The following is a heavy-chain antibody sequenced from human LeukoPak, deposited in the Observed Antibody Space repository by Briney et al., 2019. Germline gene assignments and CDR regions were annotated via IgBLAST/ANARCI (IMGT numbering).Heavy chain of an antibody. J-gene: IGHJ6*04. CDR3: AELGITMIGGV. CDR1: GFTFSSYE. V-gene: IGHV3-48*03. CDR2: ISSSGSTI. D-gene: IGHD3-10*02. Sequence: GGSLRLSCAASGFTFSSYEMNSVRQAPGKGLEWVSYISSSGSTIYYADSVKGRFTSSRDNAKKSLYLQMNSLRAEDTAVYYCAELGITMIGGVWGKGTTVTISS.